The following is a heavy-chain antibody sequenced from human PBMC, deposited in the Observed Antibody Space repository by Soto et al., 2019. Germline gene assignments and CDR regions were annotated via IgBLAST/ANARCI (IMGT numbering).Heavy chain of an antibody. CDR2: ISGRGGST. D-gene: IGHD3-22*01. J-gene: IGHJ4*02. V-gene: IGHV3-23*01. CDR1: GFSFSSYA. CDR3: AKDLWPSDTSSPGDY. Sequence: VPLLESGGGLVQPGGSLRLSCAASGFSFSSYAMTWVRQAPGKGLEWVSAISGRGGSTYYADSVKGRFTISRDNSKNTLYLQMNSLRAEDTAIYVCAKDLWPSDTSSPGDYWGQGTLVTVSS.